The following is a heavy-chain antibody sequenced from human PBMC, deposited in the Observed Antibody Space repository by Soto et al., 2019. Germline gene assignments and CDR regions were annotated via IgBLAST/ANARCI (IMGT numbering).Heavy chain of an antibody. CDR2: IYPGDSET. V-gene: IGHV5-51*01. CDR1: GYSFNTYW. Sequence: PGESLKISCEGSGYSFNTYWIGWVRQKPGKGLEWMAIIYPGDSETRYSPSFQGQVTISADKSINTAYLQWSSLRASDTAIYYCARRGSSWFSVEGRNFFGMDVWGQGTPVTVSS. CDR3: ARRGSSWFSVEGRNFFGMDV. J-gene: IGHJ6*02. D-gene: IGHD6-13*01.